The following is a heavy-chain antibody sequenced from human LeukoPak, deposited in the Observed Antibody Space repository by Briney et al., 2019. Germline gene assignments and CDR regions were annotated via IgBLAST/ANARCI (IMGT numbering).Heavy chain of an antibody. CDR2: IGTAGDT. CDR1: GFTFSSYD. Sequence: GGSLRLSCAASGFTFSSYDMHWVRQATGKGLEWVSAIGTAGDTYYPGSVKGRFTISRENAKNSLYLQMNSLRAEDTAVYYCARDRSGWEHDAFDIWGQGTMVTVSS. V-gene: IGHV3-13*01. J-gene: IGHJ3*02. CDR3: ARDRSGWEHDAFDI. D-gene: IGHD6-19*01.